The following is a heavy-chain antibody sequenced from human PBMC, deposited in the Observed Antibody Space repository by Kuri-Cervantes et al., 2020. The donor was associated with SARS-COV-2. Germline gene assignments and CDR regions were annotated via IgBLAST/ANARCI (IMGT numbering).Heavy chain of an antibody. V-gene: IGHV3-53*01. Sequence: GGSLRLSCAASGFTFSSYGMHWVRQAPGKGLEWVSVIYCGSSTYYADSVKGRFTISRDNSKNTLYLQMNSLRAEDTAVYYCARGPDCSSTSCYLGFDYWGQGTLVTVSS. D-gene: IGHD2-2*01. CDR1: GFTFSSYG. CDR3: ARGPDCSSTSCYLGFDY. CDR2: IYCGSST. J-gene: IGHJ4*02.